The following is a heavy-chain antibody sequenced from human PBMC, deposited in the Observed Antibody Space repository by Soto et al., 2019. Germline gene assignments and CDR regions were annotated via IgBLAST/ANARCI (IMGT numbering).Heavy chain of an antibody. CDR2: ISGYNGKT. Sequence: ASVKVSCKASGYTFTSYGISWVRQAPGQGLEWMGWISGYNGKTNYSQKFQGRVTITRDTSASTAYMELSSLRSEDTAVYYCASSRITMVPYGMDVWGQGTTVTVSS. V-gene: IGHV1-18*01. CDR3: ASSRITMVPYGMDV. D-gene: IGHD3-10*01. J-gene: IGHJ6*02. CDR1: GYTFTSYG.